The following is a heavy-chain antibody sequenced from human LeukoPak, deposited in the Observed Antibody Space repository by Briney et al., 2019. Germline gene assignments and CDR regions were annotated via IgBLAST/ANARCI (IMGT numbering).Heavy chain of an antibody. J-gene: IGHJ6*02. D-gene: IGHD6-6*01. Sequence: SETLSLTCTVSGGSIRSYYWSWIRQPPGRGLEWIGCMYYSGSTNYNPSLKSRVTISVDTSKNQFSLKLSSMTAADTAVYYCARDRSSSNHYYYGMDFWGQGTTVTVSS. V-gene: IGHV4-59*01. CDR2: MYYSGST. CDR3: ARDRSSSNHYYYGMDF. CDR1: GGSIRSYY.